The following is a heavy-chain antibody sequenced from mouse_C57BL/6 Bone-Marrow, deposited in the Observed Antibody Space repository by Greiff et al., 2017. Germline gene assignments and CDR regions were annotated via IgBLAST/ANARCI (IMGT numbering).Heavy chain of an antibody. CDR1: GYTFTSYW. J-gene: IGHJ2*01. CDR2: IYPGSGST. D-gene: IGHD1-1*01. V-gene: IGHV1-55*01. Sequence: QVQLQQPGAELVKPGASVKMSCKASGYTFTSYWITWVKQRPGQGLEWIGDIYPGSGSTNYTEKFKSKATLTVDTSSSTAYMQLSSLTSEDSAVYYCAREGKFITTVVPFDYWGQGTTLTVSS. CDR3: AREGKFITTVVPFDY.